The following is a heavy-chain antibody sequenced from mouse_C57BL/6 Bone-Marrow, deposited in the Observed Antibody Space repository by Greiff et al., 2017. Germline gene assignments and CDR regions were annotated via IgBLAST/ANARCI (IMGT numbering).Heavy chain of an antibody. V-gene: IGHV2-9*01. CDR2: IGGGGST. CDR1: GFSFTSYC. CDR3: AKHEGYGPWLAY. Sequence: VQREESGPGLVAPSPSLSISCTVSGFSFTSYCVHWVRQPPGQGLEWLGVIGGGGSTTYNSAFMSRLSLSKDTSKSQVCLKMNSLQTDDSAMYYCAKHEGYGPWLAYWGQGTLVTVSA. J-gene: IGHJ3*01. D-gene: IGHD1-1*02.